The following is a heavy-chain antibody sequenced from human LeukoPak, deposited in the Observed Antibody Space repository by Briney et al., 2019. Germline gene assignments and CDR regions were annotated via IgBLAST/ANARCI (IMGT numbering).Heavy chain of an antibody. CDR2: IYTSGST. V-gene: IGHV4-4*07. Sequence: SETLSLTCTVSGGSISSYYWSWIRQPAGKGPEWIGRIYTSGSTNYNPSLKSRVTMSVDTSKNQFSLKLSSVTAADTAVYYCARAGCYYVQGYFDYWGQGTLVTVSS. J-gene: IGHJ4*02. CDR1: GGSISSYY. CDR3: ARAGCYYVQGYFDY. D-gene: IGHD3-10*02.